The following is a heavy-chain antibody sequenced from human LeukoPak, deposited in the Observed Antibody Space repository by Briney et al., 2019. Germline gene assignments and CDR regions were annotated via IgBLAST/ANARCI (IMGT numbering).Heavy chain of an antibody. V-gene: IGHV3-7*01. CDR2: IKQDGSEK. D-gene: IGHD3-3*01. Sequence: PGGSLRLSCAASGFTFSSYWMSWVRQAPGKGLEWVANIKQDGSEKYYVDSVKGRFTISRDNAKNSLYLQMNSLRAEDTAVYYCARDPPYDFWSGYTFDYWGQGTLVTVSS. J-gene: IGHJ4*02. CDR1: GFTFSSYW. CDR3: ARDPPYDFWSGYTFDY.